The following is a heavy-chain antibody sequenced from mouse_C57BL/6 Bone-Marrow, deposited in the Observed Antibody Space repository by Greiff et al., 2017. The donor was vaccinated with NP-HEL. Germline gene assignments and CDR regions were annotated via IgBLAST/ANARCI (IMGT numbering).Heavy chain of an antibody. CDR1: GYAFSSSW. Sequence: QVQLQQSGPELVKPGASVKISCKASGYAFSSSWMNWVKQRPGKGLEWIGRIYPGDGDTNYNGKFKGKATLTADKSSSTAYRALSSLTSEDSAVYFCARYYYGSSPYWYCDVWGTGTTVTVSS. CDR2: IYPGDGDT. D-gene: IGHD1-1*01. J-gene: IGHJ1*03. CDR3: ARYYYGSSPYWYCDV. V-gene: IGHV1-82*01.